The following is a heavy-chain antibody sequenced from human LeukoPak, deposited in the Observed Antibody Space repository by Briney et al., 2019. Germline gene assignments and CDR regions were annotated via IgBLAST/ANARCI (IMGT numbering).Heavy chain of an antibody. CDR3: ARGGYSGYDYSPLYYYYMDV. J-gene: IGHJ6*03. CDR2: ISYDGSNK. CDR1: GFTFSSYA. Sequence: GGSLRLSCAASGFTFSSYAMHWVRQAPGKGLEWVAVISYDGSNKYYADSVKGRFIISRDNSKNTLYLQMNSLRAEDTAVYYCARGGYSGYDYSPLYYYYMDVWGEGTTVTVSS. V-gene: IGHV3-30*04. D-gene: IGHD5-12*01.